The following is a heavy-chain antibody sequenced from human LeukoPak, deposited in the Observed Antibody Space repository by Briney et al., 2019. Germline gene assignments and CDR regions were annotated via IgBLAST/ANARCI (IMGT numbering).Heavy chain of an antibody. CDR3: ARDFSSNWFDP. J-gene: IGHJ5*02. D-gene: IGHD2/OR15-2a*01. CDR1: GYTFSNYG. CDR2: IRGDNGNT. V-gene: IGHV1-18*01. Sequence: ASVKVSCKASGYTFSNYGISWVRQAPGQGLEWVGWIRGDNGNTNYAQKLQGRVTMTTDTSTSTAYMELRSLRSDDTAVYYCARDFSSNWFDPWGQGTLVTVSS.